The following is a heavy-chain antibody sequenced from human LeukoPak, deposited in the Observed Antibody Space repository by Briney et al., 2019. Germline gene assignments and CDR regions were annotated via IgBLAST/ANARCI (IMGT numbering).Heavy chain of an antibody. CDR2: IYYSGST. J-gene: IGHJ3*02. Sequence: SSETLSLTCTVSGGSISSYYWSWIRQPPGKGLEWIGYIYYSGSTNYNPSLKSRVTISVDTSKNQFSLKLSSVTAADTAVYYCARGGAHYDILTGYYKDDAFDIWGQGTMVTVSS. CDR1: GGSISSYY. D-gene: IGHD3-9*01. V-gene: IGHV4-59*08. CDR3: ARGGAHYDILTGYYKDDAFDI.